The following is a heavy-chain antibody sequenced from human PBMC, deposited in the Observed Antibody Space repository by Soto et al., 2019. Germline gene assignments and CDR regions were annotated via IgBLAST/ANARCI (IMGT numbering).Heavy chain of an antibody. V-gene: IGHV1-46*03. CDR2: INPSGGST. Sequence: QVQLVQSGAEVKKPGASVKVSCKASGYTFTDYYMHWVRQAPGQGLEWMGIINPSGGSTTYAQRFQGRVTMTRDTSTSTVYMEVSSLRSEDTAVYYCARDRRVVVVPSAPMYWGQGTLVTVSS. J-gene: IGHJ4*02. CDR3: ARDRRVVVVPSAPMY. D-gene: IGHD2-15*01. CDR1: GYTFTDYY.